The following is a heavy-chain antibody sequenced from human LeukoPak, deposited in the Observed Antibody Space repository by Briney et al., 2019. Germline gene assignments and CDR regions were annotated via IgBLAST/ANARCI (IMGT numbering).Heavy chain of an antibody. Sequence: PSETLSLTCTVSGASISRSRDYWGWIRQPPGKGLEWIGSIYYSGSTYYNPSLKSRVTISVDTSKNQFSLKLSSVTAADTAVYYCARYDPYYYYMDVWGKGTTVTVSS. CDR2: IYYSGST. CDR3: ARYDPYYYYMDV. J-gene: IGHJ6*03. D-gene: IGHD1-1*01. CDR1: GASISRSRDY. V-gene: IGHV4-39*07.